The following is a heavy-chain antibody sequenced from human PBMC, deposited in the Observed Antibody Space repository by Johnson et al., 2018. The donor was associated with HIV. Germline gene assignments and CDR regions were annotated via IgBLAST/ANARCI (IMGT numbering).Heavy chain of an antibody. D-gene: IGHD5-18*01. CDR1: GFTFSSYA. V-gene: IGHV3-30*04. CDR2: ISYDGSEK. CDR3: SRLPTGYSRDGFDI. Sequence: QVHLVESGGGVVQPGRSLRLSCAASGFTFSSYAMHWVRQAPGKGLEWVAVISYDGSEKYYADSVKGRFTISRDNAKNTLYLQMNSLRAGDTAVYYCSRLPTGYSRDGFDIWGQGTMVTVSS. J-gene: IGHJ3*02.